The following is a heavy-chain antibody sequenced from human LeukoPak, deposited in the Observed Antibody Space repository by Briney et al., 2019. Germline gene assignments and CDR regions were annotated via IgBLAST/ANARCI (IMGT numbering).Heavy chain of an antibody. Sequence: PGGSLRLSCTASRFTFSNYWMTWVRQAPGKGLEWVGNINQDASEINYVDSVKGRFTISRVNAENSLYLQMNSLRAEDTAIYHCARDRHINSWSNDRFDYWGQGALVTVSS. CDR3: ARDRHINSWSNDRFDY. V-gene: IGHV3-7*01. J-gene: IGHJ4*02. CDR1: RFTFSNYW. CDR2: INQDASEI. D-gene: IGHD6-13*01.